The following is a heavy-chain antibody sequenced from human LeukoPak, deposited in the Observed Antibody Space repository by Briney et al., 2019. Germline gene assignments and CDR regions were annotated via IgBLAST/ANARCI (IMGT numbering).Heavy chain of an antibody. J-gene: IGHJ4*02. V-gene: IGHV3-30*18. CDR3: AKDGHKGPHLYYFDY. CDR2: ISYDGSNK. Sequence: GGSLRLSCAASGFTFSSYGMHWVRQAPGKGLEWVAVISYDGSNKYYADSVKGRFTISRDNSKNTLYLQMSSLRAEDTAVYYCAKDGHKGPHLYYFDYWGQGTLVTVSS. CDR1: GFTFSSYG.